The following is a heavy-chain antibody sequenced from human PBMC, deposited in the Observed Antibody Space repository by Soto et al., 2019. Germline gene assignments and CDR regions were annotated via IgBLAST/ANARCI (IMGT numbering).Heavy chain of an antibody. Sequence: GGSLILACADSGFPFISYAMSGVRQAPGKGLEWVSGITGSGTNTYYADSVKGRFTISRDNSKSTLYLQMNSLRAEDTAVYCCVAKKIAAIPPTNWGQGTLVTVSS. D-gene: IGHD6-13*01. V-gene: IGHV3-23*01. J-gene: IGHJ4*02. CDR1: GFPFISYA. CDR3: VAKKIAAIPPTN. CDR2: ITGSGTNT.